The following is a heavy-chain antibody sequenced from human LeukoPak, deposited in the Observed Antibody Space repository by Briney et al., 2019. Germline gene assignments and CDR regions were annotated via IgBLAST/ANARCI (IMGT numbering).Heavy chain of an antibody. CDR3: ARVRGGLRFLEWSRSAYYMDV. Sequence: PSETLSLTCTVSDYSISSSYYWSWIRQPPGKGLEWIGYIYYSGSTNYNPSLKSRVTISVDTSKNQFSLKLSSVTAADTAVYYCARVRGGLRFLEWSRSAYYMDVWGKGTTVTVSS. V-gene: IGHV4-61*01. CDR2: IYYSGST. D-gene: IGHD3-3*01. J-gene: IGHJ6*03. CDR1: DYSISSSYY.